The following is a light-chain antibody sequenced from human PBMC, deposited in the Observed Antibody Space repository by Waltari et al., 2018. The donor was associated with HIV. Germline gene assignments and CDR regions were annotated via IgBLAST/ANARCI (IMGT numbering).Light chain of an antibody. CDR3: CSYAGNYPVL. CDR1: SSDVGGYNY. V-gene: IGLV2-11*01. Sequence: QSALTQPRSVSGSPGQSVTISCTGTSSDVGGYNYVSWYQQNPGKAPKFLIYDVTKRPSGVPDRFSGSKSGTTASLTISGLQAEDEADYYCCSYAGNYPVLFGGGTKLTVL. J-gene: IGLJ3*02. CDR2: DVT.